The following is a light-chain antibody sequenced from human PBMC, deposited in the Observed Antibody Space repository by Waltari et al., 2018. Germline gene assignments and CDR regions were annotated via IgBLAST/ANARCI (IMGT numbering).Light chain of an antibody. CDR2: AAS. Sequence: CPAGTRVSRFLNWYQWKEGTAPKLLIYAASNLQSGVPSRFSGIGSGTDFSLTIIGLQPEDSATYYCQQSSSTPYTFGQGTTVEIK. CDR3: QQSSSTPYT. J-gene: IGKJ2*01. CDR1: TRVSRF. V-gene: IGKV1-39*01.